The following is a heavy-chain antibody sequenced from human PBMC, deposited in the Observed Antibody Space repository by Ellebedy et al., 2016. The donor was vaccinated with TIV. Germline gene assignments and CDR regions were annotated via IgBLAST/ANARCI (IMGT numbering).Heavy chain of an antibody. V-gene: IGHV4-4*02. CDR2: IYPGRSD. J-gene: IGHJ4*02. CDR1: GDPITGSHW. CDR3: AMMNVGYTSGSDLDS. D-gene: IGHD5-18*01. Sequence: SETLSLTXAVSGDPITGSHWWSWVRQPPGRGLEWIGEIYPGRSDNYNPSLKNRVSMSLDNSRNQFSLNLTSVTAADTAVYYCAMMNVGYTSGSDLDSWGQGTLVTVSS.